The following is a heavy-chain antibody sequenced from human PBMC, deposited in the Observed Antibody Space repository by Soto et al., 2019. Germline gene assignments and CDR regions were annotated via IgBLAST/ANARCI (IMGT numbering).Heavy chain of an antibody. J-gene: IGHJ6*02. CDR3: AASIFYYGMDV. V-gene: IGHV5-51*01. CDR2: IYPGDSDT. Sequence: PGESLKISCNGFGYTFTNYWIGWVRQMPGKGPEWMGIIYPGDSDTKYNPSFQGQVTISADKSITTTYLQWSSLKASDTAIYYCAASIFYYGMDVWGQGTTVTVYS. CDR1: GYTFTNYW.